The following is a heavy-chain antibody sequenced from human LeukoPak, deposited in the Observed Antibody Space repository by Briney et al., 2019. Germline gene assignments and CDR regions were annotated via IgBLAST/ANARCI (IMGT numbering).Heavy chain of an antibody. J-gene: IGHJ4*02. D-gene: IGHD1-26*01. V-gene: IGHV1-46*01. CDR3: ARSKFRASGSHPFDY. CDR1: GYTFTSYY. Sequence: ASVKVSCKASGYTFTSYYMHWVRQAPGQGLEWMGIINPSGGSTSYAQKFQGRVTMTRDTSTSTVYMELSSLRSEGTAVYYCARSKFRASGSHPFDYWGQGTLVTVSS. CDR2: INPSGGST.